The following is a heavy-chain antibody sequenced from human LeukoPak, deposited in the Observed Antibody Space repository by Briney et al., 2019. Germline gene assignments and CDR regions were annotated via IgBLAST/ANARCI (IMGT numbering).Heavy chain of an antibody. D-gene: IGHD2-2*01. CDR1: GGTFSSYA. J-gene: IGHJ6*03. CDR3: ARNPGDCSSTSCSTGYYYYYMDV. Sequence: SVTVSFKASGGTFSSYAISWVRQAPGQGLEWVGGIIPIFGTANYAQKFQGRVTITADESTSTDYMELSSLRSEDTAVYYCARNPGDCSSTSCSTGYYYYYMDVWGKGTTVTVSS. V-gene: IGHV1-69*01. CDR2: IIPIFGTA.